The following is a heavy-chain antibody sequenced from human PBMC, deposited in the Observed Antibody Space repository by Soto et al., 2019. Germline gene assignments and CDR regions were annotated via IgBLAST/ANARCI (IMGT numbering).Heavy chain of an antibody. Sequence: GGSLRLSCAASGFTFSSYGMHWVRQAPGKGLEWVAVIWYDGSNKYYVDYVKGRFTISRDNSKNTLYLQMNSLRAEDTAVYYCARDYDSSGYPRYYFDYWGQGTLVTVSS. CDR2: IWYDGSNK. V-gene: IGHV3-33*01. CDR1: GFTFSSYG. CDR3: ARDYDSSGYPRYYFDY. D-gene: IGHD3-22*01. J-gene: IGHJ4*02.